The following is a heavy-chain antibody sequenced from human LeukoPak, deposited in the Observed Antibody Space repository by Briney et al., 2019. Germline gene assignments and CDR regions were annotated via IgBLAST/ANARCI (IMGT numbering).Heavy chain of an antibody. CDR3: ASALQVGRWFGGNWFDP. D-gene: IGHD3-10*01. CDR1: GGSFSGYY. V-gene: IGHV4-34*01. J-gene: IGHJ5*02. CDR2: INHSGST. Sequence: PSETLSLTCAVYGGSFSGYYWSWIRQPPGKGLEWIGEINHSGSTNYNPSLKSRVTISVDTSKNQLSLKLSSVTAADTAVYYCASALQVGRWFGGNWFDPWGQGTLVTVSS.